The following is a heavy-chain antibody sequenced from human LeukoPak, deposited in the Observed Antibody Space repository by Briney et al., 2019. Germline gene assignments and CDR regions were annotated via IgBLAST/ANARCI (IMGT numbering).Heavy chain of an antibody. Sequence: GGSLRLSCAASGFTFSDHYMTWIRQAPGKGLEWVSYISGTSSTIYYADSVEGRFTISRDNTKKSLYLQMNSLRAEDTAVYYCARDPNRQGIDFWGQGTLVTVSS. D-gene: IGHD1/OR15-1a*01. J-gene: IGHJ4*02. CDR3: ARDPNRQGIDF. V-gene: IGHV3-11*04. CDR2: ISGTSSTI. CDR1: GFTFSDHY.